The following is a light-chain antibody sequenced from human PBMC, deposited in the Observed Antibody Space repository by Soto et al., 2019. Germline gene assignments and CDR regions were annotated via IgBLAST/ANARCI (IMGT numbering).Light chain of an antibody. Sequence: QSVLTQPASVSGSPGQSITISCTGTSSDVGGYNYVSWYQHHPGKAPKLIIYDVTNPPSGVSNPFSGSKSGNTASLTISGLQPEDEADYYCSSYTTSNTRQIVFGTGTQLTVL. CDR2: DVT. CDR1: SSDVGGYNY. CDR3: SSYTTSNTRQIV. V-gene: IGLV2-14*03. J-gene: IGLJ1*01.